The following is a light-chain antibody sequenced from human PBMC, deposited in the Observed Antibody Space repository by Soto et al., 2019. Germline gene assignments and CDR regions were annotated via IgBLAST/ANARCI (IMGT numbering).Light chain of an antibody. Sequence: QSLLAQPASVSGSPGQSITISCTGTISDVGNYKYVSWYQQHPGKAPKLMIYEVSNRPSGVSNRFSGSKSGNTASLTISGLQAEDETDYYCLSYTSSGTYVFGTGTKVTVL. J-gene: IGLJ1*01. CDR1: ISDVGNYKY. CDR3: LSYTSSGTYV. CDR2: EVS. V-gene: IGLV2-14*01.